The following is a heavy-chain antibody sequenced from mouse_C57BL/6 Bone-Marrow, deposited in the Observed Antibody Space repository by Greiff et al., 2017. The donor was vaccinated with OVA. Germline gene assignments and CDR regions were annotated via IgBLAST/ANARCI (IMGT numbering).Heavy chain of an antibody. CDR3: ASSRATVVAPDFDY. J-gene: IGHJ2*01. V-gene: IGHV1-9*01. D-gene: IGHD1-1*01. Sequence: VKLMESGAELMKPGASVKLSCKATGYTFTGYWIEWVKQRPGHGLEWIGEILPGSGSTKYNEKFQGQATFTADKSSNTAYMQLSSLTTEDSAIYYCASSRATVVAPDFDYWGQGTTLTVSS. CDR1: GYTFTGYW. CDR2: ILPGSGST.